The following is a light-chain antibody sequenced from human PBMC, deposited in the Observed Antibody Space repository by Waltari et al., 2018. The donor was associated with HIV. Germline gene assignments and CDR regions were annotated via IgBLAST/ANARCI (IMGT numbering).Light chain of an antibody. CDR2: EVS. CDR3: SSYTSSSTRV. Sequence: QSALTQPASVSGSPGQSITLSCTGTSSDVGGYNYVSWYQQHPGKAPKLMTYEVSNRFSGSKSGNTASLTISGLQAEDEADYYCSSYTSSSTRVFGGGTKLTVL. V-gene: IGLV2-14*01. J-gene: IGLJ3*02. CDR1: SSDVGGYNY.